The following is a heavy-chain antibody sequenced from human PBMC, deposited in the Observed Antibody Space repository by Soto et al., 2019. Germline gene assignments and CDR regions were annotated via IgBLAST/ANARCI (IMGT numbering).Heavy chain of an antibody. CDR2: IIPVFRSI. CDR3: ARDDGWNYRYYDMEV. D-gene: IGHD1-7*01. CDR1: GDTFSSYS. J-gene: IGHJ6*02. V-gene: IGHV1-69*05. Sequence: VQLVQSGAEVKTPGSSVKVSCKASGDTFSSYSIAWVLQAPGQGLEWMGGIIPVFRSINYSQKFQGRVTITSDESTTTAHMELTSLRPQDTAVYFCARDDGWNYRYYDMEVWGQGTTVTVS.